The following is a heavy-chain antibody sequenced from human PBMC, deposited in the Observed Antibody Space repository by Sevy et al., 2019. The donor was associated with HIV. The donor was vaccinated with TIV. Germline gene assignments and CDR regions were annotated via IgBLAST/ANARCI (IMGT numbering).Heavy chain of an antibody. Sequence: GGSLRLSCAASGFTFSSYEMNWVSQAPGKGLEWVSYISRSGRTIYYADSVKGRFTISRDNAKNSLYLQMNSLRAEDTAVYYCAREGIGRGWFDPWGQGTLVTVSS. CDR3: AREGIGRGWFDP. V-gene: IGHV3-48*03. CDR1: GFTFSSYE. J-gene: IGHJ5*02. D-gene: IGHD3-10*01. CDR2: ISRSGRTI.